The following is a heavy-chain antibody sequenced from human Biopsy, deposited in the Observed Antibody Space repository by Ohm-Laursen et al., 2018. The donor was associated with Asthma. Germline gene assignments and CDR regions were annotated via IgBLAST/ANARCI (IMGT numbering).Heavy chain of an antibody. CDR1: GFTFSSYA. Sequence: GSLRLSYAASGFTFSSYAMNWVRQAPGKGLEWVSTVSGSGGNTYYADSVKGRFTISRDNSKNTLYLQMNSLRAEDTAVYYCAKGGGDIVVVISATTLDYWGQGALVTVSS. V-gene: IGHV3-23*01. CDR2: VSGSGGNT. D-gene: IGHD2-15*01. J-gene: IGHJ4*02. CDR3: AKGGGDIVVVISATTLDY.